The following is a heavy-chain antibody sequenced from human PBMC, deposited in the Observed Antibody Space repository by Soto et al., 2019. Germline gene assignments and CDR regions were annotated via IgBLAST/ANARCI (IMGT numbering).Heavy chain of an antibody. D-gene: IGHD4-4*01. J-gene: IGHJ6*02. CDR3: ARYATTVTIYTPYYYYGMDV. Sequence: SLKVSCKASGGTFSSYAISWVRQAPGQGLEWMGGIIPIFGTANYAQKSQGRVTITADESTSTAYMELSSLRSEDTAVYYCARYATTVTIYTPYYYYGMDVWGQGTTVTVSS. CDR2: IIPIFGTA. CDR1: GGTFSSYA. V-gene: IGHV1-69*13.